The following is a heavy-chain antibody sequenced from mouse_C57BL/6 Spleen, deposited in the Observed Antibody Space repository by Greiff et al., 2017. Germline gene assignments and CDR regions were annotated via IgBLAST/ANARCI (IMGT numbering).Heavy chain of an antibody. Sequence: QVQLQQSGAELVRPGASVTLSCKASGYTFTDYEMHWVKQTPVHGLEWIGAIDPETGGTAYNQKFKGKAILTADKSSSTAYMELRSLTAEDSAVYCCTRGVDSSGYRFAYWGQGTLVTVSA. V-gene: IGHV1-15*01. CDR3: TRGVDSSGYRFAY. CDR2: IDPETGGT. J-gene: IGHJ3*01. D-gene: IGHD3-2*02. CDR1: GYTFTDYE.